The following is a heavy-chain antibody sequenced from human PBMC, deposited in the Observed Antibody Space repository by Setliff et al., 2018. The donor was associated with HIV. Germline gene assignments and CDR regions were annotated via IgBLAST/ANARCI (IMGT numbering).Heavy chain of an antibody. V-gene: IGHV1-18*01. CDR3: AREGRPYYDSGRNWFDP. CDR1: GYTFTSYG. CDR2: ISAYNGNT. D-gene: IGHD3-10*01. Sequence: ASVKVSCKASGYTFTSYGISWVRQAPGQGLEWMGWISAYNGNTNYAQKLQGRVTITADESTSTAYMELNTLRSEDTAIYYCAREGRPYYDSGRNWFDPWGQGTLVTVSS. J-gene: IGHJ5*02.